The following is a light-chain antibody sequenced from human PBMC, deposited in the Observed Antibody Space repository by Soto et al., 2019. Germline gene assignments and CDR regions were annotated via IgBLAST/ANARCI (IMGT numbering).Light chain of an antibody. Sequence: DIQMTQSPSSLSASVGDRVTITCRASQGISNYLAWYQQKPGKVPKLLIYAASTLQSGVPSRFSGSGSGTDFTLTISSLQPEDVASYYCQKYNSAPSLTFGGGTKVEIK. CDR2: AAS. CDR1: QGISNY. CDR3: QKYNSAPSLT. V-gene: IGKV1-27*01. J-gene: IGKJ4*01.